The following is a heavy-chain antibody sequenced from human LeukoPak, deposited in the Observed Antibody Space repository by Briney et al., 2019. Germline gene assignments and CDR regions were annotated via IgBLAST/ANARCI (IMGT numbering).Heavy chain of an antibody. J-gene: IGHJ5*02. V-gene: IGHV1-69*13. CDR2: IIPIFGTA. CDR1: GGTFSSYA. Sequence: SVKVSCKASGGTFSSYAISWVRQAPGQGLEWMGGIIPIFGTANYAQKFQGRVTITADESTSTAYMELSSLRSEDTAVYYCARDVTFNGWFDPWGQGTLVTVSS. D-gene: IGHD2/OR15-2a*01. CDR3: ARDVTFNGWFDP.